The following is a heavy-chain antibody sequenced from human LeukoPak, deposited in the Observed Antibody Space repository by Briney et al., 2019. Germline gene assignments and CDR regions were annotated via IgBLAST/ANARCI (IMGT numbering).Heavy chain of an antibody. CDR3: ARESRGYDILTGKYHRGYYSYYMDV. CDR1: GFTFSSYW. D-gene: IGHD3-9*01. CDR2: IKKDGSEK. J-gene: IGHJ6*03. V-gene: IGHV3-7*01. Sequence: PGGSLRLSCAASGFTFSSYWMSWVRQAPGKGLEWVANIKKDGSEKYYVDSVKGRFTISRDNSKNSLYLQMNSLRAEDTAVYYCARESRGYDILTGKYHRGYYSYYMDVWGKGTTVTVSS.